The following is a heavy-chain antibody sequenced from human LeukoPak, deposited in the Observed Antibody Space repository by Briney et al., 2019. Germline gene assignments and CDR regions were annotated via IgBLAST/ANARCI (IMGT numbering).Heavy chain of an antibody. CDR1: GFTFNNYA. CDR3: AKGPNIVGAMYYFDY. Sequence: GGSLRLSCAASGFTFNNYALSWVRQAPGKGLEWVSAISGSGGSTYYADSVKGRFTISRDNSKNTLYLQMNSLRAEDTAVYYCAKGPNIVGAMYYFDYWGQGTLVTVSS. CDR2: ISGSGGST. J-gene: IGHJ4*02. D-gene: IGHD1-26*01. V-gene: IGHV3-23*01.